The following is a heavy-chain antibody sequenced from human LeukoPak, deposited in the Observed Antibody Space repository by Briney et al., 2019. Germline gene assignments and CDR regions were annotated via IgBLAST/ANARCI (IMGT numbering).Heavy chain of an antibody. D-gene: IGHD3-22*01. CDR3: ARDRWYYYDSSDYYHDAFDI. V-gene: IGHV3-21*01. CDR1: GFIFSSYN. CDR2: ISTSSSYI. J-gene: IGHJ3*02. Sequence: PGGSLRLSCAASGFIFSSYNMNWVRQAPGKGLEWVSFISTSSSYIYYADSVKGRFTISRDNAKNSLYLQMNSLIAEDTAVYYCARDRWYYYDSSDYYHDAFDIWGQGTMVTVSS.